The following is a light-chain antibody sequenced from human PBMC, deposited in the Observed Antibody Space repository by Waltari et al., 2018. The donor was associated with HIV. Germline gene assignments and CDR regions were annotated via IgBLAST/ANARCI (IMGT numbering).Light chain of an antibody. CDR3: QQYNSYSGWT. CDR2: KAS. Sequence: DIQMTQSPSTLPASVGDRVTITCRASQSISSWLAWYQQKPGKAPKLLIYKASSLESGVPSRFSGSGSGTEFTLTISSLQPDDFATYYCQQYNSYSGWTFGQGTKVEIK. V-gene: IGKV1-5*03. CDR1: QSISSW. J-gene: IGKJ1*01.